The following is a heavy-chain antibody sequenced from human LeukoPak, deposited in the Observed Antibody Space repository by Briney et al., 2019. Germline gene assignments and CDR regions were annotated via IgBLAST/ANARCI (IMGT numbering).Heavy chain of an antibody. CDR1: GFTFISYG. D-gene: IGHD4-23*01. CDR2: IWYDGSNK. CDR3: AREGLYGGKSFDY. Sequence: GGSLRLSCAASGFTFISYGMHWVRQAPGKGLEWVTVIWYDGSNKYYADSVKGRFTISRDNSKNTLYLQMNSLRAEDTSVYYCAREGLYGGKSFDYWGQGTLVSVSS. J-gene: IGHJ4*02. V-gene: IGHV3-33*01.